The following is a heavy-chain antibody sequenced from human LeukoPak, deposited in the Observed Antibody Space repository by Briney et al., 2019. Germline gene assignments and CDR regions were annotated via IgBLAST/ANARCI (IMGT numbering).Heavy chain of an antibody. Sequence: PGGSLRLSCAASGFTFSSYSMNWVRQAPGKGLEWVSPISSSSSYIYYADSVKGRFTISRDNAKNSLYLQMNSLRAEDTAVYYCASGGYDWDYFDYWGQGTLVTVSS. CDR3: ASGGYDWDYFDY. CDR2: ISSSSSYI. J-gene: IGHJ4*02. CDR1: GFTFSSYS. D-gene: IGHD5-12*01. V-gene: IGHV3-21*01.